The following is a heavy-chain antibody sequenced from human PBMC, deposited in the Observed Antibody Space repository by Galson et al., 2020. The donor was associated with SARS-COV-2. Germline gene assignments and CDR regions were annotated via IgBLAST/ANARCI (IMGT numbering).Heavy chain of an antibody. CDR2: IYYSGST. J-gene: IGHJ4*02. V-gene: IGHV4-39*07. CDR1: GGSISSSSYY. D-gene: IGHD3-9*01. CDR3: AREQTGYYFVDY. Sequence: SETLSLTCTVSGGSISSSSYYWGWIRQPPGKGLEWIGTIYYSGSTYYNPTLKSRVTISVDTAKNQFSLNLNSVTAADTAVYYCAREQTGYYFVDYWGQGTLVTVSS.